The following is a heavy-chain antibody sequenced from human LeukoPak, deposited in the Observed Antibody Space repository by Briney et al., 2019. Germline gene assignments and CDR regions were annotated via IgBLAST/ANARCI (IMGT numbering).Heavy chain of an antibody. J-gene: IGHJ5*02. D-gene: IGHD3-3*01. CDR3: ASHDYDFWSGYYTDVNWFDP. Sequence: ASVKVSCKASGYTFTSYDINWVRQATGQGLEWMGGIIPIFGTANYAQKFQGRVTITADESTSTAYMELSSLRSEDTAVYYCASHDYDFWSGYYTDVNWFDPWGQGTLVTVSS. V-gene: IGHV1-69*13. CDR1: GYTFTSYD. CDR2: IIPIFGTA.